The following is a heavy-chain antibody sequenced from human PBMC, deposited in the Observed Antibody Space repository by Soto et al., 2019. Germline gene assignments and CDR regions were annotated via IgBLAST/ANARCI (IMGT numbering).Heavy chain of an antibody. Sequence: QVQLQQWGAGLLKPSETLSLTCAVYGGSFSGYYWRWIRQPPGKGLAWIGEINHSGSTNYNPSLKSRVTISVDTSKNQFSLKLSSVTAADTAVYYCARDSSRYCSGGSCYYYYYGMDVWGQGTTVTVSS. D-gene: IGHD2-15*01. CDR2: INHSGST. CDR3: ARDSSRYCSGGSCYYYYYGMDV. CDR1: GGSFSGYY. J-gene: IGHJ6*02. V-gene: IGHV4-34*01.